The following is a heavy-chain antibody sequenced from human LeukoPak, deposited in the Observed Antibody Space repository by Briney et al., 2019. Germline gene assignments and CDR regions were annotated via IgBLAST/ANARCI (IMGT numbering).Heavy chain of an antibody. D-gene: IGHD1-1*01. Sequence: GGSLRLSCAASGFTFGSYWMSWVRQAPGKGLEWVANIKQDGSEKNYVDSVKGRFTISRDNAKNSLFLQMNSLRAEDTAVYYCARLNDVWDYYYYGMDVWGQGTTVTVSS. CDR1: GFTFGSYW. CDR3: ARLNDVWDYYYYGMDV. J-gene: IGHJ6*02. V-gene: IGHV3-7*01. CDR2: IKQDGSEK.